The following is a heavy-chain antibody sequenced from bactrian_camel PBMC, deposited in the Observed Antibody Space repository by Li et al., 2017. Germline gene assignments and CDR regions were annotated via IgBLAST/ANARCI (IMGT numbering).Heavy chain of an antibody. D-gene: IGHD2*01. J-gene: IGHJ6*01. CDR3: AAFTRNIYCTPDRADFTY. Sequence: VQLVESGGGSVNAGGSLTLSCAASGSGYISGTACMGWFRQVPGKEREGVTITNTEGSLRVYADSVKGRFTISRDNAKNTVDLQMNSLKPEDTAMYYCAAFTRNIYCTPDRADFTYWGQGTQVTVS. V-gene: IGHV3S40*01. CDR1: GSGYISGTAC. CDR2: TNTEGSLR.